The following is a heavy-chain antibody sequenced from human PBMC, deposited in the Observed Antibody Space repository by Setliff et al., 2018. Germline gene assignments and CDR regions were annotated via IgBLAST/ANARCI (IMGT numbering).Heavy chain of an antibody. CDR3: ARDKATYYDSSGYYFTSSMDV. J-gene: IGHJ6*02. V-gene: IGHV1-18*01. D-gene: IGHD3-22*01. CDR2: ISAYNGNT. CDR1: GYTFTSYG. Sequence: ASVKVSCKASGYTFTSYGISWVRQAPGQGLEWMGWISAYNGNTNYAQKLQGRVTMTTDTSTSTAYMELRSLRSDDTAVYYCARDKATYYDSSGYYFTSSMDVRGQGTTVTSP.